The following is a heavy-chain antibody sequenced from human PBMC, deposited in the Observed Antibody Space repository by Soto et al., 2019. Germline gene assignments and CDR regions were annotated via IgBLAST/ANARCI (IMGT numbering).Heavy chain of an antibody. D-gene: IGHD6-19*01. CDR3: AKVNAGYSSGWYGGDYFDY. CDR2: ISFDGSNT. CDR1: GFTFSSYG. J-gene: IGHJ4*02. Sequence: TGGSLRLSCAASGFTFSSYGMHWVRQAPGKGLEWVTVISFDGSNTYYADSVKGRFTISRDNSRNTLYLQMNSLRAEDTAVYYCAKVNAGYSSGWYGGDYFDYWGQGTLVTVSS. V-gene: IGHV3-30*18.